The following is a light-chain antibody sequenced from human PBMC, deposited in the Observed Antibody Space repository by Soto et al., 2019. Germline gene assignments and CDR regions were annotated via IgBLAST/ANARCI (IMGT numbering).Light chain of an antibody. CDR3: GTWDSSLSGGGV. CDR2: ENN. J-gene: IGLJ1*01. Sequence: QSVLTQPPSVSAAPGQKVTISCSGSSSNIGNNYVSWYQQLPGTAPKLLIYENNKRPSGIPDRFSGSKSGTSATLGITGLQTGDEADYYCGTWDSSLSGGGVFGPGTKVIVL. CDR1: SSNIGNNY. V-gene: IGLV1-51*02.